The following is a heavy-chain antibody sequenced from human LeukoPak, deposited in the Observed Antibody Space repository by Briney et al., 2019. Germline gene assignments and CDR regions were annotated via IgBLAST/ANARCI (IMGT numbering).Heavy chain of an antibody. CDR3: ASGYCSGGSCLTHFHF. Sequence: SVKVSCKASGGTFSNSAISWVRQAPGQGLQWMGRIIPIFGTSNYAQKFQGRVTITPDESTSTAYMELSSLRSEDTAVYYCASGYCSGGSCLTHFHFWGQGTLVTVSS. CDR2: IIPIFGTS. V-gene: IGHV1-69*15. J-gene: IGHJ4*02. CDR1: GGTFSNSA. D-gene: IGHD2-15*01.